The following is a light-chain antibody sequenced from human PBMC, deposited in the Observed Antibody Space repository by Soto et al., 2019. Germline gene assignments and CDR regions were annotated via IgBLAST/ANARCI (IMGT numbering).Light chain of an antibody. CDR1: PSLSSNF. CDR2: DST. CDR3: QQYDRSPWT. Sequence: PSTDTLSLSAGARAHISCTGSPSLSSNFLAWYQQKPGQPPRLLIYDSTTTATGFPNRFSGSGSGTNFTLTIISLEPEDFAGYYCQQYDRSPWTFGQGTKVDIK. J-gene: IGKJ1*01. V-gene: IGKV3-20*01.